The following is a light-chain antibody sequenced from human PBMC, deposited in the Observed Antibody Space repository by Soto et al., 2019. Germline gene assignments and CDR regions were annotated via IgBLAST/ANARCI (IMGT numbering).Light chain of an antibody. V-gene: IGLV1-51*01. CDR2: DDN. J-gene: IGLJ1*01. Sequence: QSVLTQPPSVSAAPGQKVTISRSGSSSNIGGNSVSWYQQLPGTAPKLLIYDDNKRPSGIPDRFSGSKSGTSATLGITGFQTGDEADYYCGSWDSSLSAYVFGTGTKVTV. CDR1: SSNIGGNS. CDR3: GSWDSSLSAYV.